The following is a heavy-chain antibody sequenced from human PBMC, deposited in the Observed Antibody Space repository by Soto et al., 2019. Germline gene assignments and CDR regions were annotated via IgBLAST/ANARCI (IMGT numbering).Heavy chain of an antibody. CDR3: ARDRTGHDAFDI. J-gene: IGHJ3*02. CDR2: INHSGST. Sequence: QVQLQQWGAGLLKPSETLSLTCAVYGGSFSGYYWSWIRQPPGKGLEWIGEINHSGSTNYNPSLKSRVTISVDTSKHQFSLKLSSVTAADTAVYYCARDRTGHDAFDIWGQGTMVTVSS. CDR1: GGSFSGYY. V-gene: IGHV4-34*01.